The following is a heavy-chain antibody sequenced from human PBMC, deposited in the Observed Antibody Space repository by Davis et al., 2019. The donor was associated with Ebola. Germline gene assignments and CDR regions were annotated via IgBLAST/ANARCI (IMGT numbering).Heavy chain of an antibody. Sequence: GESLKISCSASGFTFSSYAMHWVRQAPGKGLEWVAVISYDESNKYYADSVKGRFTISRDNSKNTLYLQMNSLRAEDTAVYYCARVGTDLFDYWGQGTLVTVSS. CDR2: ISYDESNK. J-gene: IGHJ4*02. V-gene: IGHV3-30-3*01. CDR1: GFTFSSYA. D-gene: IGHD6-13*01. CDR3: ARVGTDLFDY.